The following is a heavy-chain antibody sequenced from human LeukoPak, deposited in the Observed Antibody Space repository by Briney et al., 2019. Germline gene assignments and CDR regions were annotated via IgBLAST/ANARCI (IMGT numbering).Heavy chain of an antibody. J-gene: IGHJ3*01. Sequence: GGSLRLSCAVSGFTFSGFWMSWSRQAPGKGLEWVATINSDGSEEYYADVVKGRFTISRDNAKNSLYLQINSLRAEDTAVYYCARSSYSSSSSVWGQGTMVTVSS. CDR3: ARSSYSSSSSV. V-gene: IGHV3-7*03. CDR1: GFTFSGFW. CDR2: INSDGSEE. D-gene: IGHD6-6*01.